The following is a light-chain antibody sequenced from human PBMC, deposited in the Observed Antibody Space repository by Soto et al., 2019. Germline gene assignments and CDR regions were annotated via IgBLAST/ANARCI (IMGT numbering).Light chain of an antibody. CDR2: DTS. CDR1: TGAVTSGHY. CDR3: LLSYSGARV. V-gene: IGLV7-46*01. Sequence: QAVVTQEPSLAVSPGGTVTLTCGSSTGAVTSGHYPYWFQQKPGPAPRTLIYDTSKIYSWTPARFSGSLLGGKAALTLSGAQPEDEAEYYCLLSYSGARVFGGGTKLTVL. J-gene: IGLJ2*01.